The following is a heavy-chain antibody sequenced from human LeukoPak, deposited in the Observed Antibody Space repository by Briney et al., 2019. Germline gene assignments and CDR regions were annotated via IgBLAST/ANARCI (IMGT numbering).Heavy chain of an antibody. Sequence: SETLSLTCAVYGGSFSGYYWSWIRQPPGKGLEWIGEINHSGSTNYNPSLKSRVTISVDTSKNQFSLKLSSVTAADTAVYYCARGLGRLDIVVVPAALSYFDYWGQGTLVTVSS. V-gene: IGHV4-34*01. CDR1: GGSFSGYY. CDR3: ARGLGRLDIVVVPAALSYFDY. D-gene: IGHD2-2*01. CDR2: INHSGST. J-gene: IGHJ4*02.